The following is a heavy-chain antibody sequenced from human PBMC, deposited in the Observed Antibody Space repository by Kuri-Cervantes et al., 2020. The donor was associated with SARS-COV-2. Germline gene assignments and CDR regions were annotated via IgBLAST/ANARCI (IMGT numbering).Heavy chain of an antibody. J-gene: IGHJ6*03. CDR3: ARVAGEGPIYYYYVDV. D-gene: IGHD1-1*01. CDR2: ISGSGSYI. CDR1: GFTFKTYT. Sequence: GESLKISCAASGFTFKTYTMNWVRQAPGKALQWISYISGSGSYIYYADSLRGRFTISRDDAKNSLYLQMNSLRAEDTAVYFCARVAGEGPIYYYYVDVWGKGTTVTVSS. V-gene: IGHV3-21*05.